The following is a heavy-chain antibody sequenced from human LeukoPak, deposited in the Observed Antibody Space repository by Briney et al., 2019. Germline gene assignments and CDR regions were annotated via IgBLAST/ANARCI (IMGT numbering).Heavy chain of an antibody. CDR2: ISSSGSTI. CDR1: GFTFSSYE. Sequence: PGGSLRLSCAASGFTFSSYEMNWVRQAPGKGLEWVSYISSSGSTIYYADSVRGRFTISTDIAHNALHLQMNSLRGEDTAVYYCARGWSATSFYAHWFDPWGQGTLVTVSS. V-gene: IGHV3-48*03. D-gene: IGHD5/OR15-5a*01. J-gene: IGHJ5*02. CDR3: ARGWSATSFYAHWFDP.